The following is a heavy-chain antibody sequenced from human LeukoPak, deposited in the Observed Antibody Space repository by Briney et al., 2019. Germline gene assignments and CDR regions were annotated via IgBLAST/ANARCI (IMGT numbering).Heavy chain of an antibody. CDR2: IYYSGST. V-gene: IGHV4-59*01. CDR3: ARGEVLRFTNYGMDV. J-gene: IGHJ6*02. CDR1: GGSISNYY. D-gene: IGHD3-3*01. Sequence: SETLSLTCTVSGGSISNYYWSWIRQPPGKGLEWIGYIYYSGSTNYNPSLKSRVTISVDTSKNQFSLKLSSVTAADTAVYYCARGEVLRFTNYGMDVWGQGTTVTVSS.